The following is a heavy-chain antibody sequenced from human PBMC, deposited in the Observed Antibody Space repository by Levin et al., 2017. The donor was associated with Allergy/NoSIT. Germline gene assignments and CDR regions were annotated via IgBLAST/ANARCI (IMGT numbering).Heavy chain of an antibody. CDR3: ARVLGGRAYYYSMDV. V-gene: IGHV3-21*01. J-gene: IGHJ6*02. Sequence: GGSLRLSCAASGFTFSSYSMNWVRQAPGKGLEWVSSISSISSYIYYADSVKGRFTISRDNAKNSLYLQMNSLRAEDTAVYYCARVLGGRAYYYSMDVWGQGTTVTVSS. CDR2: ISSISSYI. CDR1: GFTFSSYS. D-gene: IGHD2-15*01.